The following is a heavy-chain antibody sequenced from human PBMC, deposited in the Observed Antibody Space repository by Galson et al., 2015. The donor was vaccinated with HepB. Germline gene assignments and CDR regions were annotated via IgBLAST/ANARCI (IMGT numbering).Heavy chain of an antibody. CDR3: ARAENCGGGECWLVDS. V-gene: IGHV3-30*04. J-gene: IGHJ5*01. D-gene: IGHD2-21*01. CDR2: ISSDGSKN. Sequence: SLRLSCAASGFTFRTYTFHWFRQAPGKGLEWVALISSDGSKNNYADSARGRFTISRDNSWNTVYLQMSSLRPGDTAVYYCARAENCGGGECWLVDSWGLGTLVTVSS. CDR1: GFTFRTYT.